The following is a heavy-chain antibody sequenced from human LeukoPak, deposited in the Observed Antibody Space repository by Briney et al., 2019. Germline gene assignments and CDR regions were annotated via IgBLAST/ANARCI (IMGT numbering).Heavy chain of an antibody. J-gene: IGHJ4*02. Sequence: ASVKVPCKASGYTFTSYDINWVRQATGQGLEWMGWMNPNSGNTGYAQKFQGRVTMTRNTSISTAYMELSSLRSEDTAVYYCVTMVRGAQVDYWGQGTLVTVSS. CDR2: MNPNSGNT. CDR1: GYTFTSYD. V-gene: IGHV1-8*01. D-gene: IGHD3-10*01. CDR3: VTMVRGAQVDY.